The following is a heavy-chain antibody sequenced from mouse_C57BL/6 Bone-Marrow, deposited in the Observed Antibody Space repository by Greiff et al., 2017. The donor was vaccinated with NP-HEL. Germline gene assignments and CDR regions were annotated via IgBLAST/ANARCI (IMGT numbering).Heavy chain of an antibody. J-gene: IGHJ4*01. CDR3: TRSLWDYYAMEY. Sequence: VQLQQSGAELVRPGASVTLSCKASGYTFTDYEMHWVKQTPVHGLEWIGAIDPETGGTAYNQKFKGKAILTADKSSSTAYMELRSLTSEDSAVYYGTRSLWDYYAMEYWGQGTSVTVSS. CDR2: IDPETGGT. V-gene: IGHV1-15*01. D-gene: IGHD4-1*01. CDR1: GYTFTDYE.